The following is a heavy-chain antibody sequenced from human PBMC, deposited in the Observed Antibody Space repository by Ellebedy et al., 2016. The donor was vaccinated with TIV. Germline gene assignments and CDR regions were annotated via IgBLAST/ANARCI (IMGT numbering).Heavy chain of an antibody. V-gene: IGHV1-18*01. CDR1: GYTFSASG. J-gene: IGHJ4*02. Sequence: ASVKVSXKPSGYTFSASGISWVRQAPGQGLEWMGWISTNSAKTIYAQNLQGRVTMTTDTSTSTAYMELRSLRSDDTAVYYCARVPMPGKADYWGQGTLVTVSS. D-gene: IGHD4-23*01. CDR3: ARVPMPGKADY. CDR2: ISTNSAKT.